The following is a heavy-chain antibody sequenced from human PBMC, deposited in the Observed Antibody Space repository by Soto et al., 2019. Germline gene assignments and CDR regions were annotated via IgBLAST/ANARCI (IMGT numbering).Heavy chain of an antibody. J-gene: IGHJ5*02. CDR2: FYTGGSP. Sequence: SETLSLTCTVSGAYIASYYWTWIRQAPGKGLEWIGHFYTGGSPNYNPSLRGRAAISVDMSNNQVSLSLSSVTSSDTAVYYCARIISGAFDPWGRGTLVTVS. CDR3: ARIISGAFDP. D-gene: IGHD3-3*02. V-gene: IGHV4-4*09. CDR1: GAYIASYY.